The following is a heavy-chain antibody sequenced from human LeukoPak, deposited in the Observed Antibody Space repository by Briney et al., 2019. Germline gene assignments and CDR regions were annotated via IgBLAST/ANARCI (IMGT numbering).Heavy chain of an antibody. J-gene: IGHJ4*02. CDR1: GYTFGSYS. V-gene: IGHV1-18*01. CDR2: VSTHNGDT. Sequence: ASVKVSCKASGYTFGSYSINWVRQAPGQGLAWLGWVSTHNGDTKYTQKFRGRVTLTTDSSTSTAYMELTSLRSDDTAIYYCARGRAAADDFDLWGQGTPVTVSS. CDR3: ARGRAAADDFDL. D-gene: IGHD6-13*01.